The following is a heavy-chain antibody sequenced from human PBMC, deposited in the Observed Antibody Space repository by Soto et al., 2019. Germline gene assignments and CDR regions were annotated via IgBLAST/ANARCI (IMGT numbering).Heavy chain of an antibody. CDR2: IYWDGDK. J-gene: IGHJ5*02. CDR3: AHRATMTIFGLIIDNGIWFDP. Sequence: QINLIESGPTLVKPMQTLTLTCTFSGFSLSTSGAAVGWVRQPPGRALEWLALIYWDGDKRYNASLGNRLTITKDTSMNQVVLTLTNVDPADTATYYCAHRATMTIFGLIIDNGIWFDPWGRGTRVIVSS. V-gene: IGHV2-5*02. D-gene: IGHD3-3*01. CDR1: GFSLSTSGAA.